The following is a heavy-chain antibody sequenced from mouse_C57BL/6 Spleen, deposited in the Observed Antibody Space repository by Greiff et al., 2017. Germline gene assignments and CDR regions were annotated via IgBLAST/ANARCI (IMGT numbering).Heavy chain of an antibody. V-gene: IGHV1-55*01. Sequence: QVQLQQSGAELVKPGASVKMSCKASGYTFTSYWITWVKQRPGQGLEWIGDIYPGSGSTNYNAKFKSKATLTVDTSSSTAYMQLSSLTSEDSAVYYCARCNYYYGSEYFDVWGTGTTVTVSS. CDR2: IYPGSGST. D-gene: IGHD1-1*01. CDR1: GYTFTSYW. J-gene: IGHJ1*03. CDR3: ARCNYYYGSEYFDV.